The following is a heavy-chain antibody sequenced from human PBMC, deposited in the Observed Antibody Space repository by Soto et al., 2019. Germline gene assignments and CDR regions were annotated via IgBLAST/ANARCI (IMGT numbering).Heavy chain of an antibody. CDR1: GGTFSSYA. D-gene: IGHD6-19*01. J-gene: IGHJ5*02. CDR2: IIPIFGTA. CDR3: ARDRGSSGWYEPGFDP. Sequence: QVQLVQSGAEVKKPGSSVKVSCKASGGTFSSYAISWVRQAPGQGLEWMGGIIPIFGTANYAQKFQGRVTITADESTSTAYRELSSLRSEDTAVYYCARDRGSSGWYEPGFDPWGQGTLVTVSS. V-gene: IGHV1-69*12.